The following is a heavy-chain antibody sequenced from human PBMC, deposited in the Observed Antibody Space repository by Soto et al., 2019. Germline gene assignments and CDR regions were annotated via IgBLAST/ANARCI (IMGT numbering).Heavy chain of an antibody. CDR3: ARDSGVGAIYGAALDI. Sequence: PGGSLRLSCAASGFTFSSYGMHWVRQAPGKGLEWVAVISYDGSNKYYADSVKGRFTISRDNSKNTLYLEMNSLRGDDTAVYYCARDSGVGAIYGAALDIWGQGTMVTVSS. CDR2: ISYDGSNK. D-gene: IGHD1-26*01. V-gene: IGHV3-30*03. J-gene: IGHJ3*02. CDR1: GFTFSSYG.